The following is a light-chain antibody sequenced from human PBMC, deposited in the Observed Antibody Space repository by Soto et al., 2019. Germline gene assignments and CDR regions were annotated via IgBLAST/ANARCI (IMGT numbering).Light chain of an antibody. CDR3: QQYNNWPPWP. Sequence: ENVLSQSPGTLSLSPGERATLSCRASQSLTNNMAWYQQKPGQAPRLLIYGASTRATGIPARFSGSGSGTDFTLTISSLQSEDFAVYYCQQYNNWPPWPFGQGTKAAIK. J-gene: IGKJ1*01. CDR1: QSLTNN. V-gene: IGKV3-15*01. CDR2: GAS.